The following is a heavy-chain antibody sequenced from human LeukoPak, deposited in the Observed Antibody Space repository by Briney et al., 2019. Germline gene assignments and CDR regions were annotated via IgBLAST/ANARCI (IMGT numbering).Heavy chain of an antibody. Sequence: ASVKVSCKASGYTFTGYYMHWVRQASGQGLEWMGRINPNSGGTNYAQKFQGRVTMTRDTSISTAYMELSRLRSDDTAVYYCARGFPVTNYYFDYWGQGTLVTVSS. CDR3: ARGFPVTNYYFDY. CDR1: GYTFTGYY. D-gene: IGHD4-17*01. CDR2: INPNSGGT. V-gene: IGHV1-2*06. J-gene: IGHJ4*02.